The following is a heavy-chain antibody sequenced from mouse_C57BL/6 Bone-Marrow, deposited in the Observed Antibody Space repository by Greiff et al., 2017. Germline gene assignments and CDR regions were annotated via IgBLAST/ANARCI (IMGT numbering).Heavy chain of an antibody. CDR2: IRNKANNHAS. Sequence: EVKLQESGGGLVQPGGSMKLSCAASGFTFSDAWMDWVRQSPEKGLEWVAEIRNKANNHASYYAESVKGRFTISRDDSKSSHFLLKRSLRAEDASVYYYTGHDYGSNCGYWGQGTTRTVSS. D-gene: IGHD1-1*01. V-gene: IGHV6-6*01. J-gene: IGHJ2*01. CDR3: TGHDYGSNCGY. CDR1: GFTFSDAW.